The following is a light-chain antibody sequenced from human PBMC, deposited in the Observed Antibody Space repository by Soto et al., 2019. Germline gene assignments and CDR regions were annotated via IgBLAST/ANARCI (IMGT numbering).Light chain of an antibody. CDR2: GVS. CDR3: QQYGTSPRT. Sequence: EIVLTQSPGTLSLSPGERATLSCRASQSVRSSYLAWYQQKLGQAPRLLIYGVSNRATGIPDRFSGSGSGTDFTLTISRLESEDFAVYYCQQYGTSPRTFGQGIKVE. CDR1: QSVRSSY. V-gene: IGKV3-20*01. J-gene: IGKJ1*01.